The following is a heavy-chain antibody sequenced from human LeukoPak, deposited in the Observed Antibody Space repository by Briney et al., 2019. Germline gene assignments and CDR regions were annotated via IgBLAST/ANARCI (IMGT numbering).Heavy chain of an antibody. CDR2: ISHSSRTI. D-gene: IGHD4-17*01. CDR1: GFTFSSYS. Sequence: GGSLRLSCAASGFTFSSYSMNWARQAPGKGLEWVSYISHSSRTIYYADSVKGRFTISRDNAKNSLYLQMNSLRAEDSAVYYCARDRLHYGEYEKTFDYWGQGTLVTVSS. CDR3: ARDRLHYGEYEKTFDY. J-gene: IGHJ4*02. V-gene: IGHV3-48*01.